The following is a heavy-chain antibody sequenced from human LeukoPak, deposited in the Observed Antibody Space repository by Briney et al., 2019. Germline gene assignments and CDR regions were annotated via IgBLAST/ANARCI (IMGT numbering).Heavy chain of an antibody. CDR1: GFIFSSYT. J-gene: IGHJ4*02. CDR2: ISHTSEYT. CDR3: AKGSSAGRPYYFDY. Sequence: GGSLRLSCAASGFIFSSYTMSWVRQAPGKGLEWVSAISHTSEYTYHADSVKGRFTISRDNSKNTLYLQMNSLRAEDTAMYYCAKGSSAGRPYYFDYWGQGTLVTVSS. V-gene: IGHV3-23*01. D-gene: IGHD3-10*01.